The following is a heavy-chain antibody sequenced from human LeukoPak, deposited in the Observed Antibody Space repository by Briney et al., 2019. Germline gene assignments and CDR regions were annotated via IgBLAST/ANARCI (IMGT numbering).Heavy chain of an antibody. Sequence: PSETLSLTCTVSGGSISSSSYYWGWIRQPPGKGLEWIGSMHYSGSTYYNPFLKSRVTISVDTSKNQFSLKLSSVTAADTAVYYCARPSPPTMVRGVIIKEDYMDVWGKGTTVTVSS. CDR3: ARPSPPTMVRGVIIKEDYMDV. CDR1: GGSISSSSYY. D-gene: IGHD3-10*01. J-gene: IGHJ6*03. CDR2: MHYSGST. V-gene: IGHV4-39*01.